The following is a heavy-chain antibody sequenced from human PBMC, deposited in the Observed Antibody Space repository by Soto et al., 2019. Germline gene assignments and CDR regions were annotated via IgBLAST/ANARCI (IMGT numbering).Heavy chain of an antibody. CDR3: AKDGCSHTSCSTPYYYYDMDV. CDR2: ISSDGNNK. Sequence: QVHLVESGGGVVQPGMSLRLSCAASGFTFSTYDMHWVRQAPGKGLEWVALISSDGNNKYYADSVKGRFTISRQNSKNTLDLQMNSLRVEDTAVYYCAKDGCSHTSCSTPYYYYDMDVWGQGTTVTVSS. CDR1: GFTFSTYD. V-gene: IGHV3-30*18. D-gene: IGHD2-15*01. J-gene: IGHJ6*02.